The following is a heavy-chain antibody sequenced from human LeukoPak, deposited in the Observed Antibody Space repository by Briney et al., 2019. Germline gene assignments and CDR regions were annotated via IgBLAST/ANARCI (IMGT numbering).Heavy chain of an antibody. CDR3: TTVRNGLFFG. V-gene: IGHV3-15*01. CDR2: IKSKTDGGTT. D-gene: IGHD1-14*01. Sequence: PGGSLRLSCAASGFTFSDYYMSWILQAPGKGLEWVGRIKSKTDGGTTDYAAPLKGRFTISRDDSKNTLYLQMNSLKTEDTAVYYCTTVRNGLFFGWGQGTLVTVSS. CDR1: GFTFSDYY. J-gene: IGHJ4*02.